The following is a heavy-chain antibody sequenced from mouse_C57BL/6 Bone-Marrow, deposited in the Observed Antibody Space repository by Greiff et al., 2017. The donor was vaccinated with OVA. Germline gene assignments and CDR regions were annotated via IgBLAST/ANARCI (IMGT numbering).Heavy chain of an antibody. V-gene: IGHV1-59*01. Sequence: QVQLQQPGAELVRPGTSVKLSCKASGYTFTSYWMHWVKQRPGQGLEWIGVIDPSVSYTNYNQKIKGKATLTVDTSSSTAYMQRSILTAEDSTVYNCARLDGAMDYWGQGTAVTVSS. D-gene: IGHD2-3*01. CDR1: GYTFTSYW. CDR2: IDPSVSYT. CDR3: ARLDGAMDY. J-gene: IGHJ4*01.